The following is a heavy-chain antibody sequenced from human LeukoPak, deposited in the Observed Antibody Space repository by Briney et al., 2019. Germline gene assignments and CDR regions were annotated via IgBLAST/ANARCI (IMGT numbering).Heavy chain of an antibody. CDR3: ARHPFATPFDY. D-gene: IGHD2-15*01. CDR2: VYYSGDT. CDR1: GDSVSGVY. Sequence: SETLSLTCTVSGDSVSGVYWSWIRQPPGKGLEWIGYVYYSGDTNYNPSLKSRVAMSLDTSKNQVSLRLSSVTAADTAVYYCARHPFATPFDYWGRGTLLTVSS. V-gene: IGHV4-59*08. J-gene: IGHJ4*02.